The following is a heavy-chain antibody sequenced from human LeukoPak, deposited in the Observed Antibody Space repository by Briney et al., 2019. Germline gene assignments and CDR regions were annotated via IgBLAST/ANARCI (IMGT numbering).Heavy chain of an antibody. Sequence: GGSLRLSCAASGFTFSSYGMHWVRQAPGKGLEWVAFIRYDGSNKYYADSVKGRFTISRDNSKNTLYLQMNSLRAEDTAVYYCAKDELWFGELSPYYFDYWGQGTLVTVSS. CDR2: IRYDGSNK. CDR1: GFTFSSYG. D-gene: IGHD3-10*01. CDR3: AKDELWFGELSPYYFDY. V-gene: IGHV3-30*02. J-gene: IGHJ4*02.